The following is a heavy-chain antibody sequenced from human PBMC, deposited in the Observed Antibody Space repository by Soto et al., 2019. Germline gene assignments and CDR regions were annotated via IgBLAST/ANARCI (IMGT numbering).Heavy chain of an antibody. CDR3: AKGGITDHYYGMDV. CDR1: GFTFSSYG. D-gene: IGHD1-20*01. V-gene: IGHV3-30*18. J-gene: IGHJ6*02. Sequence: ESGGGVVQPGRSLRLSCAASGFTFSSYGMHWVRQAPGKGLEWVAMISYDGSNKYYADSVKGRFTISRDNSKNTLYLQMNSLRAEDTSIYYCAKGGITDHYYGMDVWGQGTTVTVSS. CDR2: ISYDGSNK.